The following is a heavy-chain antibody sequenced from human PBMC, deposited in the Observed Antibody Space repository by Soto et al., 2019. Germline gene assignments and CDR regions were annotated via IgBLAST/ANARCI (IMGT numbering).Heavy chain of an antibody. D-gene: IGHD6-13*01. CDR1: GGSISSYY. J-gene: IGHJ4*02. CDR3: ARVLAAASEFDY. CDR2: IYYSGST. Sequence: SETLSLTCTVSGGSISSYYWSWIRQPPGKGLEWIGYIYYSGSTNYSPSLKSRVTISVDTSKNQFSLKLSSVTAADTAVYYCARVLAAASEFDYWGQGTLVTVSS. V-gene: IGHV4-59*01.